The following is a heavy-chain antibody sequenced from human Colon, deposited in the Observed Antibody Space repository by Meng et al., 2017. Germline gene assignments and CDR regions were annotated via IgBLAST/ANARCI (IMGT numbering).Heavy chain of an antibody. J-gene: IGHJ4*02. D-gene: IGHD5-18*01. CDR1: GDSVSSNTAA. CDR2: TYYRSKWYN. V-gene: IGHV6-1*01. CDR3: ARDHGYSYGLPLAY. Sequence: QVQLQQSRPGLVQPSQTLSLTCVLSGDSVSSNTAAWNWIRQSPSRGLEWLGRTYYRSKWYNEYAVSVKSRMTFNADTSKNQVSLQVNSVTPEDTAVYYCARDHGYSYGLPLAYGGQGILVTVSS.